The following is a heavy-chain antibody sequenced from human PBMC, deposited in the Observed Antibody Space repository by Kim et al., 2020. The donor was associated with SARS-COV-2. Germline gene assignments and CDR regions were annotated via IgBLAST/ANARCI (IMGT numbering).Heavy chain of an antibody. CDR3: ARGLRGVTHFRFDY. J-gene: IGHJ4*02. Sequence: SETLSLTCAVYGGSFSGYYWSWIRQPPGKGLEWIGEINHSGSTNYNPSLKSRVTISVDTSKNQFSLKLSSVTAADTAVYYCARGLRGVTHFRFDYWGQGTLVTVSS. V-gene: IGHV4-34*01. CDR1: GGSFSGYY. D-gene: IGHD3-10*01. CDR2: INHSGST.